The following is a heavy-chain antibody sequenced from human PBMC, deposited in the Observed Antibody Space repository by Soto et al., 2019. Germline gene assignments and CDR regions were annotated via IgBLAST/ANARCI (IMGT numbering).Heavy chain of an antibody. D-gene: IGHD3-10*01. CDR2: MNPKSGNT. J-gene: IGHJ4*02. V-gene: IGHV1-8*01. CDR1: GSTFTSYD. Sequence: ASVKVSCKASGSTFTSYDINWVRQAAGQGLEWMGWMNPKSGNTGYAQKFQGRVTMTRDTSLITAYMELSSLSSEDTAVYYCARVAGSPDYWGQGTLVTVSS. CDR3: ARVAGSPDY.